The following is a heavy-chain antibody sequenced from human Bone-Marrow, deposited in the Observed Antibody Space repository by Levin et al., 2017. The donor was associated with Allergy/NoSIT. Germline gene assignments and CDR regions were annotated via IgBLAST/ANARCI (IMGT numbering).Heavy chain of an antibody. CDR3: ARDDSGSPAGWFDP. CDR1: GYSFTSYV. D-gene: IGHD2-15*01. CDR2: INTAYGNT. J-gene: IGHJ5*02. Sequence: ASVKVSCKASGYSFTSYVLQWVRQAPGQGLEWMGWINTAYGNTKISQKLQGRVTITRDTSATTAYMELSSLRSEDTAVYFCARDDSGSPAGWFDPWGQGTQVTVSS. V-gene: IGHV1-3*04.